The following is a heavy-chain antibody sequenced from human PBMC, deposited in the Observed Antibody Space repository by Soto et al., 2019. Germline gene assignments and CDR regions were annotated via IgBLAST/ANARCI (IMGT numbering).Heavy chain of an antibody. D-gene: IGHD3-3*01. V-gene: IGHV5-51*01. CDR3: ARHAYDFWSGHPNPRYYYGMDV. CDR1: GWRFSSYW. J-gene: IGHJ6*02. Sequence: RAAVKRSGKGCGWRFSSYWSAWVRQMTGKGLEWMGIIYPGDSDTRYSPSFQGQVTISADKSISTAYLQWSSLEASDTAMYYCARHAYDFWSGHPNPRYYYGMDVWGQGTTVTVSS. CDR2: IYPGDSDT.